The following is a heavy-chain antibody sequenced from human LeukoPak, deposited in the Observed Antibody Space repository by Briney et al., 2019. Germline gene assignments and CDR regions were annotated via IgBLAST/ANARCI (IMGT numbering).Heavy chain of an antibody. CDR1: GFRFRDYW. CDR3: ARDLTVTYLH. J-gene: IGHJ4*02. CDR2: IKEDGSKK. Sequence: GGSLRLSCVASGFRFRDYWMSWVRQAPGKGLEWVANIKEDGSKKNHLDSVKGRFTISRDNARNSLYLQMNSLRAEDTAVYYCARDLTVTYLHWGQGTLVTVSS. V-gene: IGHV3-7*01. D-gene: IGHD4-17*01.